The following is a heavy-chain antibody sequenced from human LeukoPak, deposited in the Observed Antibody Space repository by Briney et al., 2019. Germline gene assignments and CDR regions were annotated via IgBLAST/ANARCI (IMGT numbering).Heavy chain of an antibody. CDR3: ARGRGSGYDSRFIRYYYYGMDV. D-gene: IGHD5-12*01. Sequence: KASETLSLTCAVYGGSFSGYYWSWIRQPPGKGLEWIGEINHSGSTNYHPSLKSRVTISVDTSKNQFSLKLSSVTAADTAVYYCARGRGSGYDSRFIRYYYYGMDVWGQGTTVTVSS. V-gene: IGHV4-34*01. CDR1: GGSFSGYY. CDR2: INHSGST. J-gene: IGHJ6*02.